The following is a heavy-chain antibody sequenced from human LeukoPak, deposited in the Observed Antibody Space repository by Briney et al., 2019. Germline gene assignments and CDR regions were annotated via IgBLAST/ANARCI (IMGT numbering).Heavy chain of an antibody. CDR3: ARGPYYDFWSGYLPFDY. Sequence: PSENLSLTCTVSGGSISSSSYYWGWIRQPPGKGLEWIGSIYYSGSTYYNPSLKSRVTISVDTSKNQFSLKLSSVTAADTAVYYCARGPYYDFWSGYLPFDYWGQGTLVTVSS. D-gene: IGHD3-3*01. CDR1: GGSISSSSYY. V-gene: IGHV4-39*01. J-gene: IGHJ4*02. CDR2: IYYSGST.